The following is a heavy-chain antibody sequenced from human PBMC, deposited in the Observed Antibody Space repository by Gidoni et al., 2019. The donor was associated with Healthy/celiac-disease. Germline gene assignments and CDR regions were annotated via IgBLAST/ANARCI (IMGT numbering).Heavy chain of an antibody. CDR2: INAGNGNT. Sequence: QVQLVQSGAEVKKPGASVKVSCKASGYTFTSYAMHWVRQAPGQRLEWMGWINAGNGNTKYSQKFQGRVTITRDTSASTAYMELSSLRSEDTAVYYCARDGTMVRGVIKGWFDPWGQGTLVTVSS. V-gene: IGHV1-3*01. CDR1: GYTFTSYA. D-gene: IGHD3-10*01. J-gene: IGHJ5*02. CDR3: ARDGTMVRGVIKGWFDP.